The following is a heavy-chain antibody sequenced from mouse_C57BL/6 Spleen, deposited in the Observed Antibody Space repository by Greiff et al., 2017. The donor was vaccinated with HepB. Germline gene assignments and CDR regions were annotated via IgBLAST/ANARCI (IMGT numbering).Heavy chain of an antibody. Sequence: EVKLMESGGGLVKPGGSLKLSCAASGFTFSDYGMHWVRQAPEKGLEWVAYISSGSSTIYYADTVKGRFTISRDNAKNTLFLQMTSLRSEDTAMYYCARSRSSYAMDYWGQGTSVTVSS. CDR1: GFTFSDYG. D-gene: IGHD1-1*01. CDR2: ISSGSSTI. J-gene: IGHJ4*01. V-gene: IGHV5-17*01. CDR3: ARSRSSYAMDY.